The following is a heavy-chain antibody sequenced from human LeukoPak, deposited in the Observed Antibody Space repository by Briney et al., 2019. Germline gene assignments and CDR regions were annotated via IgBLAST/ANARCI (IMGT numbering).Heavy chain of an antibody. CDR2: NNAGNGNT. V-gene: IGHV1-3*01. CDR1: GYTFTSYA. Sequence: ASVKVSCKASGYTFTSYAMHWVRQAPGQRLEWMGWNNAGNGNTKYSQKFQGRVTITRDTSASTAYMELSSLRSEDTAVYYCARDWSGYSGYDRSSDFDYWGQGTLVTVSS. CDR3: ARDWSGYSGYDRSSDFDY. J-gene: IGHJ4*02. D-gene: IGHD5-12*01.